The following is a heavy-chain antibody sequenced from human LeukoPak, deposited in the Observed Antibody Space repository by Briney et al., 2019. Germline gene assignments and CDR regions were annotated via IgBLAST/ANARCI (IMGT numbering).Heavy chain of an antibody. Sequence: ASVKVSCKASGYTFTGYYMHWVRQAPGQGLEWMGWINPNSGGTNHAQKFQGRVTMTRDTSISTAYMELSRLRSDDTAVYYCARGSGYFDWLSPYYYYGMDVWGQGTTVTVSS. CDR3: ARGSGYFDWLSPYYYYGMDV. V-gene: IGHV1-2*02. D-gene: IGHD3-9*01. CDR1: GYTFTGYY. CDR2: INPNSGGT. J-gene: IGHJ6*02.